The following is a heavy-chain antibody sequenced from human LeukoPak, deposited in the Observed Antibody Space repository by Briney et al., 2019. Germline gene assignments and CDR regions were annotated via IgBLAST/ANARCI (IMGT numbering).Heavy chain of an antibody. V-gene: IGHV1-46*01. CDR1: GYTFTSYY. J-gene: IGHJ4*02. CDR3: ARTYSGSDEFDY. Sequence: ASVKVSCKASGYTFTSYYIHWVRQAPGQGLEGMGIINPSGGSTTYAQKFQGRVAMTRDTSTSRVYMEVSSLRSEDTAVYYCARTYSGSDEFDYWGQGTLVTVSS. D-gene: IGHD6-13*01. CDR2: INPSGGST.